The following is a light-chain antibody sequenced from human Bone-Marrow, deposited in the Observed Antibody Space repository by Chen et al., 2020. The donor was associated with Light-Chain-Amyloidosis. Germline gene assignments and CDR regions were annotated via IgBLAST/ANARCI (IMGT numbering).Light chain of an antibody. Sequence: SALTHPSSVSGSPGQSITISCTGTSSDVGGDNHVSWYQQHPDKAPKLMIYEVTNRPSWVPDRFSGSKSDNTAYLTISGLQTEDEADYFCSSYTITNTLVFGSGTRVTVL. V-gene: IGLV2-14*01. J-gene: IGLJ1*01. CDR1: SSDVGGDNH. CDR3: SSYTITNTLV. CDR2: EVT.